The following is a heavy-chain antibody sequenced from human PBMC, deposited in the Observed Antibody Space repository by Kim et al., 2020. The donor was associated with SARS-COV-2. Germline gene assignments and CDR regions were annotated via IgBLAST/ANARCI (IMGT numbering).Heavy chain of an antibody. J-gene: IGHJ6*02. V-gene: IGHV4-59*01. CDR2: IYYSGST. Sequence: SETLSLTCTVSGGSISSYYWSWIRQPPGKGLEWIGYIYYSGSTNYNPSLKSRVTISVDTSKNQFSLKLSSVTAADTAVYYCARDRAGSGSGSLPGDYYGMDVWGQGTTVTVSS. CDR3: ARDRAGSGSGSLPGDYYGMDV. CDR1: GGSISSYY. D-gene: IGHD3-10*01.